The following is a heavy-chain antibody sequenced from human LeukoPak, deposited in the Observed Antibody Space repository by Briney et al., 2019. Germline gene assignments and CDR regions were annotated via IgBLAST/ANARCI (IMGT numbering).Heavy chain of an antibody. J-gene: IGHJ6*02. CDR3: AKERPSYDFWSGYYYYYYYYGMDV. Sequence: GGSLRLSCAASGFTFSSYGMHWVRQAPGKGLEWVAVISYDGSNKYYADSVKGRFTISRDNSKNTLYLQMNSLRAEDTAVYYCAKERPSYDFWSGYYYYYYYYGMDVWGQGTTVTVSS. CDR1: GFTFSSYG. D-gene: IGHD3-3*01. V-gene: IGHV3-30*18. CDR2: ISYDGSNK.